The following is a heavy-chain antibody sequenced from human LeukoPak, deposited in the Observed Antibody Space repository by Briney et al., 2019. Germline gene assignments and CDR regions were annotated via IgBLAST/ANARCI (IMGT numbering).Heavy chain of an antibody. CDR1: GFTFGTYW. D-gene: IGHD3-3*01. Sequence: PGGSLRLSCAAAGFTFGTYWMNWVRQAPGKGLEWVANIKQEGSEKYYVDSVKGRFTLSRDSAKNSLYLQMNSLRAEDTAVYYCARAEWSNWYFDLWGRGTLVTVSS. J-gene: IGHJ2*01. V-gene: IGHV3-7*03. CDR2: IKQEGSEK. CDR3: ARAEWSNWYFDL.